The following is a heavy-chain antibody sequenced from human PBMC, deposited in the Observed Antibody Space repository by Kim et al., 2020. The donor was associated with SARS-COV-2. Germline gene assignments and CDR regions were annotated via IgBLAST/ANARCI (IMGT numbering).Heavy chain of an antibody. Sequence: GGSLRLSCAASGFTFSSYAMHWVRQAPGKGLEWVAVISYDGSNKYYADSVKGLFTISRDNSKNTLYLQMNSLRAEDTAVYYCARVFRGFGELDRDVWGQGTTVTVSS. CDR2: ISYDGSNK. CDR3: ARVFRGFGELDRDV. CDR1: GFTFSSYA. J-gene: IGHJ6*02. D-gene: IGHD3-10*01. V-gene: IGHV3-30-3*01.